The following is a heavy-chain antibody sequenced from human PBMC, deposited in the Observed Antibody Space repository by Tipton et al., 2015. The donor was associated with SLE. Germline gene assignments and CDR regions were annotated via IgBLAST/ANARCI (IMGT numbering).Heavy chain of an antibody. CDR3: ARGKDYDFWSGYYRRDASDI. J-gene: IGHJ3*02. CDR2: INHSGST. V-gene: IGHV4-34*01. Sequence: TLSLTCAVYGAPFSGFYWSWIRQPPGKGLEWIGEINHSGSTNYNPSLKSRVTISIDTSKNQFSLQLSSVTAADTSVYYCARGKDYDFWSGYYRRDASDIWGQWTMVTVSS. CDR1: GAPFSGFY. D-gene: IGHD3-3*01.